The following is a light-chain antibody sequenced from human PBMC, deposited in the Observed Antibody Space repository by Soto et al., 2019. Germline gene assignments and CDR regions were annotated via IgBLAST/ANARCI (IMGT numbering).Light chain of an antibody. CDR1: QSISNKY. Sequence: EIVLTQSPGTLSLSPGERAPLSCRASQSISNKYLAWYQQEPGQAPRLLIHGVSIRATGIPDRFSGSGSGTDFTLTISRMEPEDFAVYYCQLYSGSPWTFGQGTKVEIK. CDR2: GVS. J-gene: IGKJ1*01. CDR3: QLYSGSPWT. V-gene: IGKV3-20*01.